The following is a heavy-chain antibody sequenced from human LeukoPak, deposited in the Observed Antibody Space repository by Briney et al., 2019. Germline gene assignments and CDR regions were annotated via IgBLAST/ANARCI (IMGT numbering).Heavy chain of an antibody. D-gene: IGHD4-17*01. Sequence: ASVKVSCKASGYTFTSYGISWVRQAPGQGLEWMGWISAYNGNTNYAQKLQGRVTTTTDTSTSTAYMELRSLRSDDTAVYYCARGAHDYGDYYFDYWGQGTLVTVSS. J-gene: IGHJ4*02. V-gene: IGHV1-18*01. CDR3: ARGAHDYGDYYFDY. CDR1: GYTFTSYG. CDR2: ISAYNGNT.